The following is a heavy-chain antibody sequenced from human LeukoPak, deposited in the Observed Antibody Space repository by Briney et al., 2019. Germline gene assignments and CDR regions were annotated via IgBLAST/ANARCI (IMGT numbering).Heavy chain of an antibody. Sequence: SETLSLTCTVSGGSISTYYWSWIRQPPGKGLEWIGYIHYSGSTKYNPSLTSRLTLLVDTSKNRFSLKVTSVTAADTAVYYCARGTIGSYYYFDYWGQGTLVTVSS. CDR2: IHYSGST. V-gene: IGHV4-59*01. CDR3: ARGTIGSYYYFDY. CDR1: GGSISTYY. D-gene: IGHD1-26*01. J-gene: IGHJ4*02.